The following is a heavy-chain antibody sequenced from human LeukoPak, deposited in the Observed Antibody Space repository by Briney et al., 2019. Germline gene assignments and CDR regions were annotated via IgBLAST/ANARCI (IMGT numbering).Heavy chain of an antibody. CDR2: VRTRTNNFAT. CDR3: CRLDYGFYS. J-gene: IGHJ4*02. V-gene: IGHV3-73*01. CDR1: GFTFSVSA. D-gene: IGHD4/OR15-4a*01. Sequence: GGSLRLSCAASGFTFSVSALHWVRQAPGKGLEWVGRVRTRTNNFATAYAASVKGRFTVSRDDSKNTAYLQMNSLTTEDTAVYYCCRLDYGFYSWGQGVLVTVSS.